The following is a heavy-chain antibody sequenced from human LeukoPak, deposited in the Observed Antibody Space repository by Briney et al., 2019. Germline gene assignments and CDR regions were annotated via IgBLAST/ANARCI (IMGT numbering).Heavy chain of an antibody. D-gene: IGHD3-10*01. J-gene: IGHJ4*02. CDR2: INPNSGGT. CDR3: ARLNGSGSYLDY. Sequence: ASVKVSCKASGYTFTGYYMHWVRQAPGQGLEWMGWINPNSGGTNYAQKFQGRVTMTRDTSISTAYMELSRLRSDDTAVYYCARLNGSGSYLDYWGQGTLVTVCS. V-gene: IGHV1-2*02. CDR1: GYTFTGYY.